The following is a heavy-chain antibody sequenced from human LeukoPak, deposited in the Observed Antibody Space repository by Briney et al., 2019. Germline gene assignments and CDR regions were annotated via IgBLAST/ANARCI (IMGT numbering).Heavy chain of an antibody. J-gene: IGHJ5*02. Sequence: GEPLKISCKGSGYSFTTHWIGWARQMPGKGLKWLGIIYPGDSTTIYSPSFQGQVNISADKSIRPAYLQWSSLKASDTAMYYCTIAVDSLYWFDPWGQGTLVTVSS. V-gene: IGHV5-51*01. CDR2: IYPGDSTT. CDR1: GYSFTTHW. CDR3: TIAVDSLYWFDP. D-gene: IGHD6-19*01.